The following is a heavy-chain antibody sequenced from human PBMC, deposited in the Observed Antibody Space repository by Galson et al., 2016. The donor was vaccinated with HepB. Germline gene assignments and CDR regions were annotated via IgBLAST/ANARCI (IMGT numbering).Heavy chain of an antibody. Sequence: SLRLSCAMSGFTCSTYPMHWVRQAPGKGLEWVAIISHDGFTKYYADSMKGRFTISRDNSKNTLYLQMNSLIPEDTAVYPCVRGSVPSVGMDVWGQGTTVTVSS. CDR1: GFTCSTYP. CDR3: VRGSVPSVGMDV. J-gene: IGHJ6*02. D-gene: IGHD2-15*01. V-gene: IGHV3-30*04. CDR2: ISHDGFTK.